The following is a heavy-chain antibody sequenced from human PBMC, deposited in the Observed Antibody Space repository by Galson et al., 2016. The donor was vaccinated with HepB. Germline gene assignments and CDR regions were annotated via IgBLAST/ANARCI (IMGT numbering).Heavy chain of an antibody. CDR2: VSSNGAVI. J-gene: IGHJ6*04. D-gene: IGHD2-15*01. CDR1: GFTFSNFK. V-gene: IGHV3-48*01. CDR3: AREAKDILYYFGMDV. Sequence: SLRLSCAASGFTFSNFKMNWVRQAPGKGLEWVSYVSSNGAVIYYADSVKGRFTISRDNAKNSLYLQMNSLRAEDTAIYYCAREAKDILYYFGMDVWGKGTTVTVSS.